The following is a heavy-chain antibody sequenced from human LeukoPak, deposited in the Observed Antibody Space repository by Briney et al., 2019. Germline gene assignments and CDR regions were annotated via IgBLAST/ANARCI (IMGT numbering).Heavy chain of an antibody. J-gene: IGHJ3*01. V-gene: IGHV3-23*01. CDR2: ISGSDGGT. CDR3: AKDRGFSGSSTFDF. Sequence: GGSLRLSCAASGFTFSSYAMSWVRQAPGKGLEWVSGISGSDGGTHYADSVKGRFTISRDSSKNTLNLQMNSLRAEDTAVYYCAKDRGFSGSSTFDFWGQGTMVTVSS. CDR1: GFTFSSYA. D-gene: IGHD1-26*01.